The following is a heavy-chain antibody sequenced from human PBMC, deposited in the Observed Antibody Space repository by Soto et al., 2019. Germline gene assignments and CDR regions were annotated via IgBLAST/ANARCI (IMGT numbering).Heavy chain of an antibody. CDR2: IWYDGSNK. D-gene: IGHD5-18*01. J-gene: IGHJ6*02. CDR1: GFTFSSYG. CDR3: ARAAGLQLFFWGPQDV. Sequence: GGSLRLSCAASGFTFSSYGMHWVRQAPGKGLEWVADIWYDGSNKYYADSVKGRFTISRDNFKNTLYLQMNSLRAEDTAVYYWARAAGLQLFFWGPQDVWGQGTTVTVSS. V-gene: IGHV3-33*01.